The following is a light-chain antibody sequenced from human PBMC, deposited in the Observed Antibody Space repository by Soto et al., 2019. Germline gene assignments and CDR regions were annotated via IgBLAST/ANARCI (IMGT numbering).Light chain of an antibody. CDR2: ATS. J-gene: IGKJ4*01. CDR1: QSVGNN. Sequence: EIVVTQSPATLSVSPGERATLSCRASQSVGNNFAWYQQKPGQAPRLLIFATSTRPTGVPARFSGSGSGTEFTLPISSLQSEDFAVYYCQQYGDWPLTFGGGAKVEIE. CDR3: QQYGDWPLT. V-gene: IGKV3-15*01.